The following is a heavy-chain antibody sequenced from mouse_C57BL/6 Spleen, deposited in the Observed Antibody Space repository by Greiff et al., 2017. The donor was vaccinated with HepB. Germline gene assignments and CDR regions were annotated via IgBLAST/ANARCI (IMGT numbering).Heavy chain of an antibody. J-gene: IGHJ3*01. CDR1: GYTFTSYG. V-gene: IGHV1-81*01. CDR3: SYYGSSYVTWFAY. D-gene: IGHD1-1*01. CDR2: IYPRSGNT. Sequence: QVQLQQSGAELARPGASVKLSCKASGYTFTSYGISWVKQRTGQGLEWIGEIYPRSGNTYYNEKFKGKATLTADKSSSTAYMELRSLTSEDSAVYFCSYYGSSYVTWFAYWGQGTLVTVSA.